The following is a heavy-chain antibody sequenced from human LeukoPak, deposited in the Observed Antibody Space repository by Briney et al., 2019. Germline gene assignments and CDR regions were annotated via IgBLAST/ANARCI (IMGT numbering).Heavy chain of an antibody. D-gene: IGHD3-22*01. CDR1: GYSFTDYA. CDR2: VGTYDGKT. V-gene: IGHV1-18*01. J-gene: IGHJ4*02. CDR3: AKLMDNNYDGSAFDY. Sequence: GALVKVSCKTSGYSFTDYAIVWVRQAPGRGLEWMGWVGTYDGKTNYAREVQGRVTMTTDTSASTAYVELRSLTSDDTALYYCAKLMDNNYDGSAFDYWGQGTLIAVSS.